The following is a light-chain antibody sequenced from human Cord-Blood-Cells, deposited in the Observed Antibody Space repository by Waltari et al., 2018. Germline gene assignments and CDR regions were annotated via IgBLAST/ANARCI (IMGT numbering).Light chain of an antibody. CDR2: DVS. CDR1: SSDVGGYHY. CDR3: SSYTSSSTPYV. Sequence: QSALTQPASVSGSPGQSITISCTGTSSDVGGYHYVSWYQQHPGKAPKLMIYDVSNRPSGVSNRFSGSKSGNTASLTIYGLQAEDEADYYCSSYTSSSTPYVFGTGTKVTVL. J-gene: IGLJ1*01. V-gene: IGLV2-14*01.